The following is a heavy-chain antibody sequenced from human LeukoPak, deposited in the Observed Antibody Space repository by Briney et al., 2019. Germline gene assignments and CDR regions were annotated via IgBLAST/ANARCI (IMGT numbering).Heavy chain of an antibody. J-gene: IGHJ4*02. Sequence: PGGSLRLSCAASGFTFSNYALTWVRQAPGKGLEWVSTISGTGGSTYYADSVKGRFTISRDNSKNTLYLQRSGLRVEDTAVYYCAKGLTSGSSYAFDSWGQGTLVTASS. CDR3: AKGLTSGSSYAFDS. V-gene: IGHV3-23*01. CDR2: ISGTGGST. CDR1: GFTFSNYA. D-gene: IGHD1-26*01.